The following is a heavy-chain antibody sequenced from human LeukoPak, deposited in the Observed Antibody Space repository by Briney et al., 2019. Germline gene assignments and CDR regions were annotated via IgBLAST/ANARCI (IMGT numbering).Heavy chain of an antibody. Sequence: GGSLRLSCTASGFSLSKVWMSWVRQAPGQGLEWVGHIKTKTDGGTTEYVAPVRGRFTISRDDSGDTLYLQMNSLKIEDSAVYYCTTVDYGDLTPAASSDYWGQGTLVTVSS. CDR3: TTVDYGDLTPAASSDY. CDR2: IKTKTDGGTT. CDR1: GFSLSKVW. D-gene: IGHD4-17*01. V-gene: IGHV3-15*01. J-gene: IGHJ4*02.